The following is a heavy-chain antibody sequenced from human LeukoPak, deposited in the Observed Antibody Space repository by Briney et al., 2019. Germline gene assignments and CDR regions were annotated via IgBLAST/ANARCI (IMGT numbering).Heavy chain of an antibody. CDR1: GGSISSYY. Sequence: PSETLSLTCTVSGGSISSYYWSWIRQPPGKGLEWIGYIYYSGSTNYNPSLKSRVTISVDTSKNQFSLKLGSVTAADTAVYYCARGTIFGVVLDVWGKGTTVTVSS. V-gene: IGHV4-59*01. CDR3: ARGTIFGVVLDV. CDR2: IYYSGST. J-gene: IGHJ6*04. D-gene: IGHD3-3*01.